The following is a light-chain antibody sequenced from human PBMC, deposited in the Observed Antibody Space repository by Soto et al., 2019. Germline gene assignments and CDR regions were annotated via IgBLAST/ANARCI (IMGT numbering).Light chain of an antibody. CDR1: QGIASA. CDR3: QQFNSYPRT. CDR2: DAS. Sequence: AIQLTQSPSSLSASVRDRVTITCRASQGIASALAWYQQKPGKAPKVLIYDASSLQSGVPSRFSGGGSGTEFTLTISSLQPEDFATYYCQQFNSYPRTFGQGTKLEIK. J-gene: IGKJ2*01. V-gene: IGKV1-13*02.